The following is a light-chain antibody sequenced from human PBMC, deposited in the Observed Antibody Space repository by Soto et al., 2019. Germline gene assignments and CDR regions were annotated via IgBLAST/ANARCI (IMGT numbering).Light chain of an antibody. Sequence: EIVLTQSPGTLSLSPGKRVTLSCRASQSVSNNYLAWYQQKPGQAPRPLIYGASNSATGIPDRFSGSGSGSDFTLTISRLEPDDFAVYYCQQYGSSGTFGQGTKVDIK. CDR3: QQYGSSGT. CDR1: QSVSNNY. V-gene: IGKV3-20*01. CDR2: GAS. J-gene: IGKJ1*01.